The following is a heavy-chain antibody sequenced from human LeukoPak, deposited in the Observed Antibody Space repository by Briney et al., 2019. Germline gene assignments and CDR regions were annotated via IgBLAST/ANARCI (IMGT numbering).Heavy chain of an antibody. D-gene: IGHD6-19*01. Sequence: GASVKVSCKASGYTFTSYDINWVRQATGQGLEWMGWMNPNSGNPGYAQKFQGRVTMTRNTSISTAYMELSSLRSEDTAVYYCARGLAGAVAGTSRNYYYYYYMDVWGKGTTVTVSS. CDR2: MNPNSGNP. V-gene: IGHV1-8*01. CDR3: ARGLAGAVAGTSRNYYYYYYMDV. J-gene: IGHJ6*03. CDR1: GYTFTSYD.